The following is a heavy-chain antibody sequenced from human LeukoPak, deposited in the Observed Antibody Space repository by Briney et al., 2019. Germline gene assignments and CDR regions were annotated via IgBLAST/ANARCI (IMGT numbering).Heavy chain of an antibody. J-gene: IGHJ5*02. V-gene: IGHV4-59*08. CDR2: TYYSGST. CDR1: GGSISSYY. CDR3: ARGWAYHCSSTSCYSRSWFDP. Sequence: SETLSLTCTVSGGSISSYYWSWIRQPPGKGLEWIGYTYYSGSTNYNPSLKSRVTISVDTSKNQFSLKLSSVTAADTAVYYCARGWAYHCSSTSCYSRSWFDPWGQGTLVTVSS. D-gene: IGHD2-2*01.